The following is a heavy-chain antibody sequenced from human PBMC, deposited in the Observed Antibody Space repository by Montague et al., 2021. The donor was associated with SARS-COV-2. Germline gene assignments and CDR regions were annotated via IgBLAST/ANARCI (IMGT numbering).Heavy chain of an antibody. V-gene: IGHV3-30*04. J-gene: IGHJ6*02. CDR3: ANQLVGLYGMDV. CDR2: ISYDGSNK. Sequence: SRRRPGAASGFTFSSYAMHWGRQAPGKELEWVAVISYDGSNKYYADSVKGRGTIARDNSKNTLYLQMNSLRAEDTALYYCANQLVGLYGMDVWGQGTTVTVSS. D-gene: IGHD2-21*01. CDR1: GFTFSSYA.